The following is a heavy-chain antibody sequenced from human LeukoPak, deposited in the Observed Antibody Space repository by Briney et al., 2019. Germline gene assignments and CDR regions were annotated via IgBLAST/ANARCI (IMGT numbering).Heavy chain of an antibody. CDR3: ARDWNGEMATITLDY. CDR2: IIPILGIA. J-gene: IGHJ4*02. V-gene: IGHV1-69*04. Sequence: SVKVSCKASGGTFSSYAISWVRQAPGQGLEWRGRIIPILGIANYAQKFQGRVTITADKSTSTAYMELSSLRSEDTAVYYCARDWNGEMATITLDYWGQGTLVTVSS. D-gene: IGHD5-24*01. CDR1: GGTFSSYA.